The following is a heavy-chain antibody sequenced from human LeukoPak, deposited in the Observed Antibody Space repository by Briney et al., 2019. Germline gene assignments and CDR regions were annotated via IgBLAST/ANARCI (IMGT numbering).Heavy chain of an antibody. CDR2: LTWDSNTI. CDR1: GFTFSSYA. V-gene: IGHV3-9*01. J-gene: IGHJ5*02. D-gene: IGHD1-7*01. CDR3: AKDITGELRFDP. Sequence: GRSLRLSCAASGFTFSSYAMHWVRQAPGKGLEWVSGLTWDSNTIGYADSVKGRFTISRDNAKNSLYLQMNSLRAEDTALYYCAKDITGELRFDPWGQGTLVTVSS.